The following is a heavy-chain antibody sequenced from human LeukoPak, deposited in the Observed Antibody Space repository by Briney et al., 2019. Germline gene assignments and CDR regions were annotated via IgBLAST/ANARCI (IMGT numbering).Heavy chain of an antibody. J-gene: IGHJ3*02. CDR1: GFTFSSYW. CDR3: AVKWTYDAFDI. D-gene: IGHD1-26*01. Sequence: GGSLRLSCAASGFTFSSYWMHWVRQPPGKGLVWVSRINSDGSTTTYADSMKGRFNTSRDNAKTTLYLQMNSLRAEDTAVYYCAVKWTYDAFDIWGQGTMVTVSS. CDR2: INSDGSTT. V-gene: IGHV3-74*01.